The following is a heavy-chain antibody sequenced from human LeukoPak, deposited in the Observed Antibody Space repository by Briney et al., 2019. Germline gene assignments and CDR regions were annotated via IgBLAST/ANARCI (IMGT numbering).Heavy chain of an antibody. CDR2: TRNKANSYTT. CDR3: ARAGDSSGWYYFDY. Sequence: GGSLRLSXAASGFTFSDHYMDWVRQAPGEGLEWVGRTRNKANSYTTEYAASVKGRFTISRDDSKNSLYLQMNSLKTEDTAVYYCARAGDSSGWYYFDYWGQGTLVTVSS. D-gene: IGHD6-19*01. J-gene: IGHJ4*02. CDR1: GFTFSDHY. V-gene: IGHV3-72*01.